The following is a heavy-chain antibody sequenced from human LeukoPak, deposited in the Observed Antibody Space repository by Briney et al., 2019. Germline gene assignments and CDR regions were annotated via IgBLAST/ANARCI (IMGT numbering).Heavy chain of an antibody. CDR1: GFTFDDYA. V-gene: IGHV3-9*01. J-gene: IGHJ6*03. D-gene: IGHD2-2*01. Sequence: PGRSLRLSCAASGFTFDDYAMHWVRQAPGKGLEWVSGISWNSGSIGYADSVKGRFTISRDNAKNSLYLQMNSLRAEDTALYYCAKGPAGVCSSTSCFYYYYMDVWGKGTTVTVSS. CDR2: ISWNSGSI. CDR3: AKGPAGVCSSTSCFYYYYMDV.